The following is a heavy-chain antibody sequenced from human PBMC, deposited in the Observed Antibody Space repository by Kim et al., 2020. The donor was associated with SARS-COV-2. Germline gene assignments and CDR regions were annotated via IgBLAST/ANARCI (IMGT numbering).Heavy chain of an antibody. Sequence: SETLSLTCAVYGGSFSGYYWSWIRQPPGKGLEWIGEINHSGSTNYNPSLKSRVTISVDTSKNQFSLKLSSVTAADTAVYYCARGGSSSGWYTSVSYYYYYGMDVWGQGTTVTVSS. CDR2: INHSGST. V-gene: IGHV4-34*01. J-gene: IGHJ6*02. CDR1: GGSFSGYY. D-gene: IGHD6-19*01. CDR3: ARGGSSSGWYTSVSYYYYYGMDV.